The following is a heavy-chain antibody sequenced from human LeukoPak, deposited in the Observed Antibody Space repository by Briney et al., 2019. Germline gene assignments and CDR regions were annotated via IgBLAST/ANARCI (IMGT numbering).Heavy chain of an antibody. J-gene: IGHJ6*01. CDR2: INTSGNT. CDR3: ARERLGFRVDV. V-gene: IGHV4-4*07. D-gene: IGHD3-10*01. CDR1: GVSISNYY. Sequence: SETLSLTCTVSGVSISNYYWAWIRQSAGKGLQWIGRINTSGNTNYNPYLKSRVTMSLDTSKNQFSLNLSSVTAADTAVYYCARERLGFRVDVWGKGTTVTVSS.